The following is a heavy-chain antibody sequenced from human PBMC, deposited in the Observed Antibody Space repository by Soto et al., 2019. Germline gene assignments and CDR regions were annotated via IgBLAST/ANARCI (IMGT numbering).Heavy chain of an antibody. CDR2: ISAYNGNK. Sequence: QVQLVQSGAEVKKPGASVKVSCKASGYTFNSYGISWVRQAPGQGLEWLGWISAYNGNKKYAQKRQGRVTVNTDTSTSTAYMELRSLRSDDTAVYYCARDLGQKLFDYWGQGTLVTVSS. CDR1: GYTFNSYG. D-gene: IGHD6-13*01. CDR3: ARDLGQKLFDY. V-gene: IGHV1-18*01. J-gene: IGHJ4*02.